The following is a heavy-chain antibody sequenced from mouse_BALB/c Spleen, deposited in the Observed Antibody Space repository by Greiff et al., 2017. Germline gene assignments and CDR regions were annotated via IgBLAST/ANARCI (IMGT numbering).Heavy chain of an antibody. CDR3: ARGGANWDRWTWFAY. D-gene: IGHD4-1*01. CDR1: GYSITSGYY. J-gene: IGHJ3*01. CDR2: ISYDGSN. Sequence: EVKLQESGPGLVKPSQSLSLTCSVTGYSITSGYYWNWIRQFPGNKLEWMGYISYDGSNNYNPSLKNRISITRDTSKNQFFLKLNSVTTEDTATYYCARGGANWDRWTWFAYWGQGTLVTVSA. V-gene: IGHV3-6*02.